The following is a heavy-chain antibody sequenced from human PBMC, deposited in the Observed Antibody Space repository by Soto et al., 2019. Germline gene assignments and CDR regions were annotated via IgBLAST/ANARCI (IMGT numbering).Heavy chain of an antibody. D-gene: IGHD2-15*01. V-gene: IGHV3-21*01. CDR1: GFTFSSYS. CDR2: TDTIGTYK. Sequence: EVQLVESGGGLVKPGGSLRLSCAASGFTFSSYSMNWVRRTPGKGLEWVSATDTIGTYKIYADSVKGRFTISRDNAKNSLYLEMNSLRAEDTAVYYCAPDVVAIAATGYWGQGTLVTVSS. J-gene: IGHJ4*02. CDR3: APDVVAIAATGY.